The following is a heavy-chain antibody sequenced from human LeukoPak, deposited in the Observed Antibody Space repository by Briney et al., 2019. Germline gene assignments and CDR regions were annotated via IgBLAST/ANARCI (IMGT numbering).Heavy chain of an antibody. CDR1: GYTFTGHY. V-gene: IGHV1-2*02. CDR3: ARGHQGGTTDF. J-gene: IGHJ4*02. D-gene: IGHD1-7*01. Sequence: ASVKVSCKASGYTFTGHYMHWMRQAPGQGLEWMGWIKPNTGDTNYAQNFQGRVTMTRDTSISTAYMELTSLISDDTAVYYCARGHQGGTTDFWGQGTLVTVSS. CDR2: IKPNTGDT.